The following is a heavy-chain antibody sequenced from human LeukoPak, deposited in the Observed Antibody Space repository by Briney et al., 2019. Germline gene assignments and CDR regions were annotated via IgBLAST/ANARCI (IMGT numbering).Heavy chain of an antibody. J-gene: IGHJ4*02. D-gene: IGHD1-26*01. CDR2: ISSSSSTI. CDR1: GFTFSSYS. Sequence: GGSLRLSCAASGFTFSSYSMNWVRQAPGKGLEWVSYISSSSSTIYYADSVKGRFTISRDNAKNSLYLQMNSLRAEDTAVYYCAFGSYYFDYWGQGTLVTVSS. CDR3: AFGSYYFDY. V-gene: IGHV3-48*04.